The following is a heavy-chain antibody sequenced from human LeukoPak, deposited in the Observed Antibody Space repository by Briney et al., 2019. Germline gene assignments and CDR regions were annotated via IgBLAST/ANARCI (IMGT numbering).Heavy chain of an antibody. CDR3: ARADDSSGYYFDY. J-gene: IGHJ4*02. D-gene: IGHD3-22*01. CDR1: GGSFSGYC. CDR2: INHSGST. Sequence: SETLSLTCAVYGGSFSGYCWSWIRQPPGKGLEWIGEINHSGSTNYNPSLKSRVTISVDTSKNQFSLKLSSVTAADTAVYYCARADDSSGYYFDYWGQGTLVTVSS. V-gene: IGHV4-34*01.